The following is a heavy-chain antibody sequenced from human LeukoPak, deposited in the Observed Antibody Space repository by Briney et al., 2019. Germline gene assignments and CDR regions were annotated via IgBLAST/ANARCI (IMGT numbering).Heavy chain of an antibody. CDR2: ISGTGDTT. CDR3: ARWRHSSGWYYFDY. CDR1: GFTFSIYA. Sequence: GGSLRLPCAASGFTFSIYAMSWVRQAPGKGLEWVSAISGTGDTTYYADSVKGRFTISRDNAKNSLYLQMNSLRAEDTAVYYCARWRHSSGWYYFDYWGQGTLVTVSS. J-gene: IGHJ4*02. V-gene: IGHV3-23*01. D-gene: IGHD6-19*01.